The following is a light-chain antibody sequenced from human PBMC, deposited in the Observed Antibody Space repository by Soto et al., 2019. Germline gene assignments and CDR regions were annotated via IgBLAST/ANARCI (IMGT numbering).Light chain of an antibody. J-gene: IGKJ1*01. CDR1: RSISRY. CDR3: QQNYRATPWT. V-gene: IGKV1-39*01. CDR2: AAS. Sequence: DIQMPQSPSSLSASVGDRITITCRGSRSISRYLNWYQHKPGKAPKLLINAASSLERGVPSRFSGGGSGTDFTLNISSLQPDDFATYYCQQNYRATPWTFGQGTKV.